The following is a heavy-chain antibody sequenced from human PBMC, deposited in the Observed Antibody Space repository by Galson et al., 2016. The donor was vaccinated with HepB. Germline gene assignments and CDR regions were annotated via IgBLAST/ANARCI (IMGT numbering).Heavy chain of an antibody. CDR1: GDSVSNNIAA. Sequence: CAISGDSVSNNIAAWNWIRQSPSRGLQWLGRVCYRSTWYNDYAVSVRSRITINPDTSKNQLSLQLSSVTPEDTAVYYCARARGLNENFHFDYWGQGTLVTVSS. J-gene: IGHJ4*02. CDR3: ARARGLNENFHFDY. V-gene: IGHV6-1*01. D-gene: IGHD1-1*01. CDR2: VCYRSTWYN.